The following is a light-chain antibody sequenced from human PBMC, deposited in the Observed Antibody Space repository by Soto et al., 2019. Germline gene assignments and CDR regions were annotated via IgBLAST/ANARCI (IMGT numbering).Light chain of an antibody. CDR2: DAS. Sequence: DIQMTQSPSTLPASVGDRVTITCRASQSSGTWLAWYQQKPGKAPKLLIYDASTLESGVPSRFSGSGSGTEFTLTINSLQPDDFATYACQQYDTYSMYTFGPGAKRELK. CDR3: QQYDTYSMYT. J-gene: IGKJ2*01. CDR1: QSSGTW. V-gene: IGKV1-5*01.